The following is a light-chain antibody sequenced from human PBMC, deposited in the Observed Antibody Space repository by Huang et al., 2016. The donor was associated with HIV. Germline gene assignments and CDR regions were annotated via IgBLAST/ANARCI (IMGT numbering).Light chain of an antibody. CDR1: QSLSNFY. CDR3: HHYGSPPWT. CDR2: ATS. Sequence: DIVLTQSPGTLSLSPGERAPLSCRASQSLSNFYVAWYQQKAGQTPRLLIHATSTRANGIPDRFSGSGSGAGFTLTISRLEPEDSAVYFCHHYGSPPWTFGQGTRVEIK. J-gene: IGKJ1*01. V-gene: IGKV3-20*01.